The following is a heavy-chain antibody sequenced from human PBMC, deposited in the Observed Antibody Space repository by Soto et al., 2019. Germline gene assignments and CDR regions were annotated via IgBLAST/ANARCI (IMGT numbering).Heavy chain of an antibody. CDR1: GYIFTKHG. J-gene: IGHJ6*02. CDR3: ARGGPRSYGSGTRYYYYGMDV. V-gene: IGHV1-2*04. CDR2: INPNSGGT. Sequence: ASVKVSCKASGYIFTKHGISWVRQAPGQGLEWMGWINPNSGGTNYAQKFQGWVTVTRDTSISTAYMELSRLRSDDTAVYYCARGGPRSYGSGTRYYYYGMDVWGQGTTVTVSS. D-gene: IGHD3-10*01.